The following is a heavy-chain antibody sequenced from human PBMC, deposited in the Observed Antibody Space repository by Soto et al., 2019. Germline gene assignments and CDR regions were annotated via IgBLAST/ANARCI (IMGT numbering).Heavy chain of an antibody. J-gene: IGHJ6*02. V-gene: IGHV1-69*13. CDR2: IIPIFGTA. CDR1: GGTFSSYA. D-gene: IGHD6-13*01. CDR3: ASSRIAAAPLGYYGMDV. Sequence: WASVKVSCKASGGTFSSYAISWVRQAPGQGLEWMGGIIPIFGTANYAQKFQGRVTITADESTSTAYMELSSLRSEDTAVYYCASSRIAAAPLGYYGMDVWGQGTTVTVSS.